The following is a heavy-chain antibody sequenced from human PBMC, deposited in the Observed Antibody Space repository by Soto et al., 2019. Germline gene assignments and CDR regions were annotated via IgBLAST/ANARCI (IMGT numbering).Heavy chain of an antibody. CDR2: ISSTSSTI. D-gene: IGHD3-10*01. J-gene: IGHJ6*02. Sequence: EVQVVESGGGLVQPGGSLRISCAASGFTFSIYSMNWVRQAPGKGREWMSYISSTSSTIYYADSVKGRFTISRDNPKNSLYLQMNSLRAEDKAVYYCATYYGSGSYFPDHYYYGMDVWGQGTTVTVSS. V-gene: IGHV3-48*01. CDR3: ATYYGSGSYFPDHYYYGMDV. CDR1: GFTFSIYS.